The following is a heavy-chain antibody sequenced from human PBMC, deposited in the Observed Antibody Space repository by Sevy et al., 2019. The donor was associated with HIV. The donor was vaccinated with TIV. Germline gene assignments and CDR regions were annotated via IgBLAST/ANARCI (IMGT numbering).Heavy chain of an antibody. D-gene: IGHD3-22*01. CDR1: GFTFNTHA. CDR2: ISGPGYST. V-gene: IGHV3-23*01. CDR3: AKALNPALESMIEVIFPTLKGFDV. J-gene: IGHJ3*01. Sequence: GGSLRLSCAASGFTFNTHAMNWVRQAPGKGLEWVSVISGPGYSTHYADSVKGQFTISRDNSKNTLYLQMNSLRADDTAVYYCAKALNPALESMIEVIFPTLKGFDVWGQGTVVTVSS.